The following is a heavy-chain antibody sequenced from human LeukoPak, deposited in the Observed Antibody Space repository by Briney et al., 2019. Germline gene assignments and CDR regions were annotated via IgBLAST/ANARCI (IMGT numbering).Heavy chain of an antibody. Sequence: PSETLSLTCTVSGGSISSGSYYWSWIRQPPGKGLEWIGSIYHSGSTYYNPSLKSRVTISVDTSKNQFSLKLSSVTAADTAVYYCARVPGWNNNWFDPWGQGTLVTVSS. J-gene: IGHJ5*02. D-gene: IGHD1/OR15-1a*01. CDR2: IYHSGST. CDR1: GGSISSGSYY. CDR3: ARVPGWNNNWFDP. V-gene: IGHV4-39*07.